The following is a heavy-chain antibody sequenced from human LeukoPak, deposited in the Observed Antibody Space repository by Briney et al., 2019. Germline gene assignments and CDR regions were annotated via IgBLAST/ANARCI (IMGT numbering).Heavy chain of an antibody. CDR2: IYHSGST. CDR3: ARAVVTRYYFDY. D-gene: IGHD4-23*01. V-gene: IGHV4-30-2*01. J-gene: IGHJ4*02. Sequence: SQTLSLTCAVSGGSISSGGYSWSWIRQPPGKGLKWIGYIYHSGSTYYNPSLKSRVTISVDRSKNQFSLKLSSVTAADTAVYYCARAVVTRYYFDYWGQGTLVTVSS. CDR1: GGSISSGGYS.